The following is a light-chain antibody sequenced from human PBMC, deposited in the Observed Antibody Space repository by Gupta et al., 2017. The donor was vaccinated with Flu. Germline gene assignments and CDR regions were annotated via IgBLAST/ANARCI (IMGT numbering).Light chain of an antibody. V-gene: IGKV3-20*01. CDR1: QSVSTS. CDR3: QHDRNSPRT. Sequence: DIVLTQSPSTLSLSPGERATLSCRASQSVSTSLAWYQQKPGQPPMLLIYGASSRADGIPDRFSGSGSGTEFTLTITRLEPEEFAMYYCQHDRNSPRTFGQGTKVSIK. J-gene: IGKJ1*01. CDR2: GAS.